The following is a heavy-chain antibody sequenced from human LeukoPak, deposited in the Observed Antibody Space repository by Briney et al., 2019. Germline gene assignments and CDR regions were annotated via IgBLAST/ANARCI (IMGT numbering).Heavy chain of an antibody. CDR1: GLTFKNFA. V-gene: IGHV3-23*01. CDR2: FSGDEDSI. Sequence: GGSLRLSCAASGLTFKNFAMSWVRQAPGKGLEWLAVFSGDEDSIHYADSVRGHFVISTDNSENTSYLHMHSLRAEDTAVYYCTIDLMTGFSSGWHFAYWGQGTLVTVSS. D-gene: IGHD6-19*01. CDR3: TIDLMTGFSSGWHFAY. J-gene: IGHJ4*02.